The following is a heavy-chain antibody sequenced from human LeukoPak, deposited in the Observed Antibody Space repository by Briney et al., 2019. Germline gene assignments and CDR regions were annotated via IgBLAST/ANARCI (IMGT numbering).Heavy chain of an antibody. J-gene: IGHJ4*02. V-gene: IGHV4-38-2*02. Sequence: PSETLSLTCTVSGYSISSGYYWGWIRQPPGKGLEWIGSINHSGSTNYNPSLKSRVTISVDTSKNQFSLKLSSVTAADTAVYYCARFPVVMLRGVHLTKFYFDYWGQGALVTVSS. CDR1: GYSISSGYY. CDR3: ARFPVVMLRGVHLTKFYFDY. D-gene: IGHD3-10*01. CDR2: INHSGST.